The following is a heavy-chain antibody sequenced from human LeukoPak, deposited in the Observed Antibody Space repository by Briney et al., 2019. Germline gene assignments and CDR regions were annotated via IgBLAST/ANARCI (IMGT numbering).Heavy chain of an antibody. D-gene: IGHD3-10*01. CDR1: GFTFSSYFW. CDR2: IKSDGSSS. Sequence: GGSLRLSCAASGFTFSSYFWMHWVRPGPGKGLVWVSRIKSDGSSSTYADSVKGRFTISRGNAKNSLYLQMNSLRAEDTAVYYCASYGSGSYYYYYGMDVWGQGTTVTVSS. CDR3: ASYGSGSYYYYYGMDV. V-gene: IGHV3-74*01. J-gene: IGHJ6*02.